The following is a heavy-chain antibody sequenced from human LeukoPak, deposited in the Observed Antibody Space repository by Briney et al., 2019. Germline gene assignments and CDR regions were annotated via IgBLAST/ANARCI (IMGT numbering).Heavy chain of an antibody. CDR2: IIPIFGTA. V-gene: IGHV1-69*05. CDR1: GGTYSSYA. CDR3: ARGLDSSGWYDFDY. J-gene: IGHJ4*02. Sequence: SVKVSCKASGGTYSSYAISWVRQAPGQGLEWMGRIIPIFGTANYAQKFQGRVTITTDESTSTAYMELSSLRSEDTAVYYCARGLDSSGWYDFDYWGQGTLVTVSS. D-gene: IGHD6-19*01.